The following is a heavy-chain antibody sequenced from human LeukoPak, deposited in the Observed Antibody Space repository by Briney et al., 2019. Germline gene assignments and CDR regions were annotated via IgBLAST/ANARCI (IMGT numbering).Heavy chain of an antibody. J-gene: IGHJ4*02. CDR1: GYTFTSYA. V-gene: IGHV1-8*02. CDR2: MNPNTGNT. CDR3: TRSVRNGHIDY. D-gene: IGHD2-21*01. Sequence: ASVKVSCKASGYTFTSYAMHWVRQATGQGLEWMGWMNPNTGNTGYALKFQGRVTMTRSTSISTAYMDLSSLRFEDTAVYYCTRSVRNGHIDYWGQGTLVTVSS.